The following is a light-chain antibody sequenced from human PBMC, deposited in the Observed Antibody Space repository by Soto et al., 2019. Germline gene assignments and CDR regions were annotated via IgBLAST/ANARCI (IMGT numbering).Light chain of an antibody. V-gene: IGKV1-5*03. J-gene: IGKJ1*01. CDR1: QGIRNE. Sequence: IHIARSPSARSASVGCRVTITCRASQGIRNELGRYQHKPGKAPKPLIYKASSLESGVPSRFSGSGSGTEFTLTISSLHPDDFATYCCQQYNSYSWTFGQGTKV. CDR3: QQYNSYSWT. CDR2: KAS.